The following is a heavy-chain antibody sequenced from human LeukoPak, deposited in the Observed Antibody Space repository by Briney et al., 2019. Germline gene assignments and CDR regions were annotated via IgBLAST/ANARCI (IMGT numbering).Heavy chain of an antibody. J-gene: IGHJ4*02. CDR2: INHSGTT. Sequence: PSETLSLTCGVSDESFSGYYWSWIRQPPWKGLEWIGEINHSGTTKYNPSLKSRVTISIDMSKNHFSLRLNSVTAADTAVYYCARDQWASIFGVVIRGRGGIFDYWGQGTLVTVSS. CDR3: ARDQWASIFGVVIRGRGGIFDY. D-gene: IGHD3-3*01. CDR1: DESFSGYY. V-gene: IGHV4-34*01.